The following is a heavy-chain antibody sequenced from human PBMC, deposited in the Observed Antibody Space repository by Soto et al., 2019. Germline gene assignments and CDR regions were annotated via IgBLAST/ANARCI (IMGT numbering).Heavy chain of an antibody. V-gene: IGHV3-7*05. J-gene: IGHJ4*01. CDR2: IKEDGGER. CDR1: GFTFSNYW. CDR3: ARAGSENDN. D-gene: IGHD3-10*01. Sequence: EVQLVESGGGLVQPGGSLRLSCAASGFTFSNYWMTWVRQAPGKGLEWVANIKEDGGERNYVDSLKGRFTISRDNAKNLLYLQMNSLRAEYTAVYYCARAGSENDNWGQGTLVTVSS.